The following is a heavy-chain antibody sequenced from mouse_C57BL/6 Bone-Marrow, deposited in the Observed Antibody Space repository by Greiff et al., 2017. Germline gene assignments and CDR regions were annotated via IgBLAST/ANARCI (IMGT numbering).Heavy chain of an antibody. CDR3: ARRGDGYLWYFDV. CDR1: GYTFTSYD. CDR2: IYPRDGST. D-gene: IGHD2-3*01. Sequence: VQLQQSGPELVKPGASVKLSCKASGYTFTSYDINWVKQRPGQGLAWIGWIYPRDGSTKYNEKFKGKATLTVDTSSSTAYMELHSLTSEDSAVYFCARRGDGYLWYFDVWGTGTTVTVSS. V-gene: IGHV1-85*01. J-gene: IGHJ1*03.